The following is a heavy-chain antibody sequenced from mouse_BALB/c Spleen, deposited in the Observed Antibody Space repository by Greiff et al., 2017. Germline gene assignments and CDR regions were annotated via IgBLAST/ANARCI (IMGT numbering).Heavy chain of an antibody. CDR1: GFTFSSYY. CDR3: AGHYYCSSDGAWFAD. J-gene: IGHJ3*01. CDR2: INSNGGST. Sequence: EVQLVESGGGLVKLGGSLKLSCAASGFTFSSYYMSWVRQTPEQRLELVAAINSNGGSTYYPDTVKGRFTISRDNAKNTLYLQRSSLKSEDTALYYCAGHYYCSSDGAWFADWGQGTLVTVSA. D-gene: IGHD1-1*01. V-gene: IGHV5-6-2*01.